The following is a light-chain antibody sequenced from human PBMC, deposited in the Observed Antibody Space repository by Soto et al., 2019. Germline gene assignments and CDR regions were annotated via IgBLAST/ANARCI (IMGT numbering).Light chain of an antibody. Sequence: SPATLSLSPGERATLSCRASQTVSSFLAWYQQKPGQAPRLLIYDASNRATGIPARFSGSGSGTDFTLTISNLEPEDFAVYYCQQRSNWPSPFGQGTRLEIK. CDR2: DAS. J-gene: IGKJ5*01. CDR3: QQRSNWPSP. CDR1: QTVSSF. V-gene: IGKV3-11*01.